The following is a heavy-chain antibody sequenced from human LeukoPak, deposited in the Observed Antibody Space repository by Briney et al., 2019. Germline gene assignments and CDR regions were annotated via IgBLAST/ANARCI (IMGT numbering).Heavy chain of an antibody. Sequence: SETLSLTCTVSGGSISSDYWSWIRQPAGKGLEWIGRIYSSGTTTYNPSLKSRVTMSVDSSKNQFSLKLSSVTAADTAVYYCARGAYGTVDYWGQGTLVTVSS. D-gene: IGHD3-10*01. V-gene: IGHV4-4*07. CDR2: IYSSGTT. J-gene: IGHJ4*02. CDR3: ARGAYGTVDY. CDR1: GGSISSDY.